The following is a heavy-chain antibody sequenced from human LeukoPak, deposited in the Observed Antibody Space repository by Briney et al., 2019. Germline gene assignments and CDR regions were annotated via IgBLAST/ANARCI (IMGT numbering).Heavy chain of an antibody. Sequence: WDSLRLSCAASGFTFSGYTMEWVSQSPGKGLEWVASISSSSTYINYADSVKGRFTISRDNAKNSLYLQMNSLRAEDTAVYYCARDRSPGNFDYWGQGTLVTVSS. J-gene: IGHJ4*02. CDR2: ISSSSTYI. CDR3: ARDRSPGNFDY. V-gene: IGHV3-21*01. D-gene: IGHD3-10*01. CDR1: GFTFSGYT.